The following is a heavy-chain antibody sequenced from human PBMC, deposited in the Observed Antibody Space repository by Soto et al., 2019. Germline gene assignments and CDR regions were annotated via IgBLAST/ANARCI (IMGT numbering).Heavy chain of an antibody. CDR2: IYYSGST. Sequence: QVQLQESGPGLVKPSQTLSLTCTVSGGSISSGGYYWSWIRQHPGKGLEWIGYIYYSGSTYYNPSLKSPVTISVDPSKKQFPPQLSSVTAADPAVYYCARGRDGYTANHWFDPWGQGNLVPVS. CDR3: ARGRDGYTANHWFDP. J-gene: IGHJ5*02. CDR1: GGSISSGGYY. V-gene: IGHV4-31*01. D-gene: IGHD5-12*01.